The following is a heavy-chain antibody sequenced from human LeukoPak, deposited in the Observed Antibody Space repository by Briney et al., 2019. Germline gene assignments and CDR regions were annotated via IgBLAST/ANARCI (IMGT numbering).Heavy chain of an antibody. Sequence: TSETLSLTCTVSGGSISSYYWSWIRQPPGKGLEWIGYIYYSGSTNYNPSLKSRVTMSVDTSKNQFSLKLSSVTAADTAVYYCASPRQNYYDSSGYYSYWGQGTLVTVSS. V-gene: IGHV4-59*12. CDR2: IYYSGST. CDR3: ASPRQNYYDSSGYYSY. CDR1: GGSISSYY. D-gene: IGHD3-22*01. J-gene: IGHJ4*02.